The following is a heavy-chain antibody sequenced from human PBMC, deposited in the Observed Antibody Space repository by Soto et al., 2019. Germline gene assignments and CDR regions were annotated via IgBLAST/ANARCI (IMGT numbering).Heavy chain of an antibody. CDR3: ASVAQLEGVPRHQLAL. CDR1: GFTFSSYS. V-gene: IGHV3-33*01. J-gene: IGHJ2*01. Sequence: GGSLRLSCAASGFTFSSYSMHWVRQAPGKGLEWVAVIWYDGNNKYYADSVKGRFTISRDNSKNTLYLQMNSLRAEDTAVYFCASVAQLEGVPRHQLALWGRGNLV. CDR2: IWYDGNNK. D-gene: IGHD2-2*01.